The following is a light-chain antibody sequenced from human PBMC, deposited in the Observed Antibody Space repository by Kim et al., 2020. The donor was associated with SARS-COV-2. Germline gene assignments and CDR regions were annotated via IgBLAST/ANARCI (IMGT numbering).Light chain of an antibody. CDR3: LLYYGGVLV. Sequence: PGRTVTLTCASRTEAVASGYYPSWFQQKPGQAPSALIYSTSNKHSWTPARFSGSLLGGKAALTLSGVQPEDEAEYYCLLYYGGVLVFGGGTQLTVL. CDR2: STS. V-gene: IGLV7-43*01. J-gene: IGLJ3*02. CDR1: TEAVASGYY.